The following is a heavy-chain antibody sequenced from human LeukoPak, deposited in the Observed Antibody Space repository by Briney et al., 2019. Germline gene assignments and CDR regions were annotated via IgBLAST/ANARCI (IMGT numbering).Heavy chain of an antibody. Sequence: GGSLRLSCAASGLTFSDAWMNWVRQAPGKGLEWVGRIKSKTDGGTTDYAAPVKGRFTISRDDSKNTLYLQMNSLKTEDTAVYYCTTDEDYYDSSTNFDYWGQGTLVTVSS. D-gene: IGHD3-22*01. J-gene: IGHJ4*02. CDR2: IKSKTDGGTT. CDR3: TTDEDYYDSSTNFDY. V-gene: IGHV3-15*07. CDR1: GLTFSDAW.